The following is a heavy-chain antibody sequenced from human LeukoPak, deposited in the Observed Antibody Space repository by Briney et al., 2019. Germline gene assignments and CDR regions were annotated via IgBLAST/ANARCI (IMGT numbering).Heavy chain of an antibody. V-gene: IGHV3-7*01. J-gene: IGHJ4*02. CDR3: ASKTPSGSYASFDY. CDR1: GFTFSSYW. D-gene: IGHD1-26*01. Sequence: GGSLRLSCAASGFTFSSYWMSWVRQAPGKGLEWVANIEQDGSEKYYVDSVKGRFTISRDNAKNSLYLQMNSLRAEDTAVYYCASKTPSGSYASFDYWGQGTLVTVSS. CDR2: IEQDGSEK.